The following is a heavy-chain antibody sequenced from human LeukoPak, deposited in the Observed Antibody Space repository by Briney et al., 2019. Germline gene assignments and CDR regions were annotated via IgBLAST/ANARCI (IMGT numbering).Heavy chain of an antibody. D-gene: IGHD5-24*01. CDR3: ARVLRDGYKLGAFDY. V-gene: IGHV3-30*01. CDR2: ISYDGSNK. J-gene: IGHJ4*02. Sequence: GRSLRLSCAASGFTFSSYAMHWVRQAPGKGLEWVAVISYDGSNKYYADSVKGRFTISRDNSKNTLYLQMNSLRAEDTAVYYCARVLRDGYKLGAFDYWGQKTLVTVSS. CDR1: GFTFSSYA.